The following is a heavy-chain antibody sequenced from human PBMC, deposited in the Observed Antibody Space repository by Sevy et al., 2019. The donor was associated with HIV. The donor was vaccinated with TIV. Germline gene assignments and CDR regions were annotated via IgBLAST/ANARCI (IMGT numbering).Heavy chain of an antibody. J-gene: IGHJ4*02. Sequence: GGSLRLSCAASGFTVSSNYKSWVRQAPGKGLEWVSVIYSGGSTYYADSVKVRFTISRDNSKNTLYLQMNSLRAEDTAVYYCARGGLEGYGDYFDYWGQGTLVTVSS. CDR3: ARGGLEGYGDYFDY. D-gene: IGHD4-17*01. V-gene: IGHV3-53*01. CDR2: IYSGGST. CDR1: GFTVSSNY.